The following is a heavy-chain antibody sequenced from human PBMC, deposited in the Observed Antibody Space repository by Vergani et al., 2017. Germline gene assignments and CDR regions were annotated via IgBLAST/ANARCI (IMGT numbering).Heavy chain of an antibody. CDR2: ISYDGSNK. D-gene: IGHD2/OR15-2a*01. V-gene: IGHV3-30*18. CDR3: AKSNPKDAFDI. Sequence: QVQLVESGGGVVQPGRSLRLSCAASGFTFSSYGMHWVRQAPGKGLEWVAVISYDGSNKYYADSVKGRFTISRDNSKNTRYLQMNSLRAEDTAVYYCAKSNPKDAFDIWGQGTMVTVSS. J-gene: IGHJ3*02. CDR1: GFTFSSYG.